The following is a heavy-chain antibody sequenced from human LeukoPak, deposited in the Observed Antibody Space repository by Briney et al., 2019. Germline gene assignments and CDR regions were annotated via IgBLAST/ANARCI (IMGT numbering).Heavy chain of an antibody. V-gene: IGHV3-30*18. CDR1: GFTFSSYG. CDR2: ISYDGRNK. CDR3: AKDRGYSHGFDY. J-gene: IGHJ4*02. D-gene: IGHD5-18*01. Sequence: GRSLRLSCAASGFTFSSYGMHWVRQAPGKGLEWVAGISYDGRNKEYVGSVKGRFTISRDNSKNTLYLQMNSLRAEDTAVYNCAKDRGYSHGFDYWGQGTLVTVSS.